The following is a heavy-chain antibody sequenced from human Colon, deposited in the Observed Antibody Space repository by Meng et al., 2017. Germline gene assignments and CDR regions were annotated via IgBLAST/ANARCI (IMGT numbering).Heavy chain of an antibody. Sequence: VPPQQWGAGLLKPSESLSLTCAVYGGSFSGYYWSWIRQPPGKGLEWIGEINHSGSTNYNPSLKSRVTISVDTSKNQFSLKLSSVTAADTAVYYCARQVAATFSGLAFDSWGQGTLVTVSS. CDR2: INHSGST. J-gene: IGHJ4*02. V-gene: IGHV4-34*01. CDR3: ARQVAATFSGLAFDS. CDR1: GGSFSGYY. D-gene: IGHD2-15*01.